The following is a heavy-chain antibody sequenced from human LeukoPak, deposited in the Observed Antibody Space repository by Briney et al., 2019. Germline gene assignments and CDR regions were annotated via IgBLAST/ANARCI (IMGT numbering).Heavy chain of an antibody. CDR1: GYTLTELS. CDR3: ATEVGWLDNYFDY. D-gene: IGHD6-19*01. CDR2: FDPEDGET. V-gene: IGHV1-24*01. Sequence: SVKVSCKVSGYTLTELSMHWVRQAPGKGLEWMGGFDPEDGETIYAQKFQGRVTMTEDTSTDTAYMELSSLRFEDTAVYYCATEVGWLDNYFDYWGQGTLVTVSS. J-gene: IGHJ4*02.